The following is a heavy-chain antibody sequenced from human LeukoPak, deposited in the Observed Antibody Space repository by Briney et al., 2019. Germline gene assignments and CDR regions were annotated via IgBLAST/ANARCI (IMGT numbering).Heavy chain of an antibody. D-gene: IGHD3-9*01. Sequence: SETLSLTCAVYGGSFSAYYWTWIRQPPGKGLEWIGEINHSGSTNYNPSLKSRVTISVDTSKNQFSLKVTSVTAADTAVYYCARGRVNYDILTGLDYWGQRALVTVSS. CDR2: INHSGST. J-gene: IGHJ4*02. CDR3: ARGRVNYDILTGLDY. V-gene: IGHV4-34*01. CDR1: GGSFSAYY.